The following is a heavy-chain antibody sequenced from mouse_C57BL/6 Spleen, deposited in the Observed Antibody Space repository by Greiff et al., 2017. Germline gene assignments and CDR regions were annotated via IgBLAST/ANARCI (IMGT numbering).Heavy chain of an antibody. CDR3: ATQGIYDGYYGCAY. CDR2: IWSDGST. D-gene: IGHD2-3*01. V-gene: IGHV2-6*03. Sequence: QVQLQQSGPGLVAPSQSLSITCTVSGFSLTSYGVHWVRQPPGKGLEWLVVIWSDGSTTYNSALKSRLSISKDNSKSQVFLKMNSLQTDDTAMYYCATQGIYDGYYGCAYWGQGTLVTVSA. J-gene: IGHJ3*01. CDR1: GFSLTSYG.